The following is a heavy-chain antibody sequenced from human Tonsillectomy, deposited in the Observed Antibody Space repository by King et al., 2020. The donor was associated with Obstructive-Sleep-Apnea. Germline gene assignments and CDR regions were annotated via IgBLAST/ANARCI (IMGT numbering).Heavy chain of an antibody. CDR3: ARGPSLGEERDY. Sequence: LQLQESGPGLVKPSETLSLTCTVSGGSISTSYYWGWIRPPPGKGLEWIGSIYYSGHTYYNASLKSRVTISVDTSKNQFSLKLSSVTAADTAMYYCARGPSLGEERDYWGQGILVTVSS. CDR1: GGSISTSYY. D-gene: IGHD2-21*01. CDR2: IYYSGHT. J-gene: IGHJ4*02. V-gene: IGHV4-39*07.